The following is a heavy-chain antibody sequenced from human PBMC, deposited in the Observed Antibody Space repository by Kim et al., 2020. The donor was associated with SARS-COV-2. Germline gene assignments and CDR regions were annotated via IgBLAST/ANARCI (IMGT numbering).Heavy chain of an antibody. Sequence: YNPSLKSRVTISVDTSKNQFSLKLSSVTAADTAVYYCARRAAAAGYYFDYWGQGTLVTVSS. J-gene: IGHJ4*02. V-gene: IGHV4-34*01. D-gene: IGHD6-13*01. CDR3: ARRAAAAGYYFDY.